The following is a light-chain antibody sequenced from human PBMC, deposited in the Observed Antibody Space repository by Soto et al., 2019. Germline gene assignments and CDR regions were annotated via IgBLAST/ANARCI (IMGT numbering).Light chain of an antibody. Sequence: QLVLTQSPSASASLGASVKLTCTLSSGHSSYAIAWHQQQPEKGPRYLMKLNSDGSHSQGDGIPDRFSGSSSGAERYLTIAGLQSEDEADYYCQTWGTGIHVVFGGGTKLTVL. CDR1: SGHSSYA. V-gene: IGLV4-69*02. J-gene: IGLJ2*01. CDR3: QTWGTGIHVV. CDR2: LNSDGSH.